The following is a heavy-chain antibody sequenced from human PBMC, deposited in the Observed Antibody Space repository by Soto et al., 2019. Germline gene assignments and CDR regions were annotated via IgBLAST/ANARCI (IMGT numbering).Heavy chain of an antibody. V-gene: IGHV4-30-2*06. D-gene: IGHD6-6*01. CDR2: IYHSWST. Sequence: SETLSLTCSVSGGTITSGRSSWNWIRQSPGKGLEWIAYIYHSWSTYYNPSLKSRVTISVDRSENQFSLKLTSVTAADTAVYYCVRESVASGPNYFDTWGPGTLVTSPQ. CDR1: GGTITSGRSS. CDR3: VRESVASGPNYFDT. J-gene: IGHJ5*02.